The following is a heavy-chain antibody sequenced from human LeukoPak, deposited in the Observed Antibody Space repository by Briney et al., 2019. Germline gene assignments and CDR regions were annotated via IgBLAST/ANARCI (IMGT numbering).Heavy chain of an antibody. Sequence: PGGSLRLSCAASGFTFSSYAMSWVRQAPGEGLEWVSAISGSGGSIYYADSVKGRFTISRDNSKNTLYLQMNSLRAEDTAVYYCLGSGTFSTAFDYWGQGTLVTVSS. CDR3: LGSGTFSTAFDY. J-gene: IGHJ4*02. D-gene: IGHD3-10*01. CDR1: GFTFSSYA. CDR2: ISGSGGSI. V-gene: IGHV3-23*01.